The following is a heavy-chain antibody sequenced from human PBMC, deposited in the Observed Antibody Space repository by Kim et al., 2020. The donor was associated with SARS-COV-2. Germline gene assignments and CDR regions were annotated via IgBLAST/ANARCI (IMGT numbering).Heavy chain of an antibody. CDR2: ISSSSSYT. CDR1: GFTFSDYY. J-gene: IGHJ4*02. V-gene: IGHV3-11*03. D-gene: IGHD5-12*01. CDR3: ARTPVSGFSFYY. Sequence: GGSLRLSCAASGFTFSDYYMSWIRQAPGKGLEWVSYISSSSSYTNYADSVKGRSTISSANAKNSPHLQMNIMSAEAAAVYYCARTPVSGFSFYYWGQG.